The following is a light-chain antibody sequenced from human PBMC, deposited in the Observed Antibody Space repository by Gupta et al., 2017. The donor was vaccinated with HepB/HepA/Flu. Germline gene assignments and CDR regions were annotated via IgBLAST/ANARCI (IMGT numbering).Light chain of an antibody. V-gene: IGKV1-39*01. Sequence: DIQMTQSPSPLSASVGDRVTISCRASQNILTYLNWYQQKPGKAPKLLIYAASTLQSGVPSGFSGNGSGTDFTLTISSLQPEDFATYYCEQTYTTPRTFGQGTKLKIK. CDR3: EQTYTTPRT. CDR2: AAS. J-gene: IGKJ2*01. CDR1: QNILTY.